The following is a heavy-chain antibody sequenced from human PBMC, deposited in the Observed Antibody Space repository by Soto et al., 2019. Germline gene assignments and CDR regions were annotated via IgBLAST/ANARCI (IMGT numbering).Heavy chain of an antibody. Sequence: GGSLRLSCAASGFTFSDYDMSWIRQAPGKWLEWVSYISSTGSTKYYADSVKGRFTMSRDNAKNSLFLQMNSLRAEDTAVYYCARSGFPVAFDIWGQGXMVTV. J-gene: IGHJ3*02. CDR2: ISSTGSTK. V-gene: IGHV3-11*01. CDR1: GFTFSDYD. CDR3: ARSGFPVAFDI. D-gene: IGHD3-10*01.